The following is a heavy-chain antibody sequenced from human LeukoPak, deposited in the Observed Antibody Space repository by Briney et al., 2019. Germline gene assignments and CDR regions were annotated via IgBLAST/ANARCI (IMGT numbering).Heavy chain of an antibody. CDR1: GGSISSYY. Sequence: PSETLSLTCTVSGGSISSYYWSWVRQPPRKGLEWIGYIYYSGSTNYNPSLKSRVTISVDTSKNQFSLKLSSVTAADTAVYYCARGPTRYYFDYWGQGTLVTVSS. V-gene: IGHV4-59*01. CDR3: ARGPTRYYFDY. J-gene: IGHJ4*02. CDR2: IYYSGST.